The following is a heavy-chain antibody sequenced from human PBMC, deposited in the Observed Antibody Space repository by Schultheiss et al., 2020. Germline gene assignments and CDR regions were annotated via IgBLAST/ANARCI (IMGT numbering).Heavy chain of an antibody. J-gene: IGHJ4*02. Sequence: SCPTLVKPTQTLTLTCTFSGFSLSTSGMCVSWIRQPPGKALEWLALIDWDDDKRYSPSLKSRLTITKDTSKNQVVLTMTNMDPVDTATYYCAHSGSSSWYLGYWGQGTLVTVSS. D-gene: IGHD6-13*01. V-gene: IGHV2-5*08. CDR2: IDWDDDK. CDR3: AHSGSSSWYLGY. CDR1: GFSLSTSGMC.